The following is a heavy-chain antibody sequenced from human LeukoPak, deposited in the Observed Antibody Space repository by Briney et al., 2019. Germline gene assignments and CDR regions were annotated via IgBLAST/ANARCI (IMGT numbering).Heavy chain of an antibody. CDR3: AKDRGFGVFFQYYFDY. Sequence: GGSLRLSCAASGFTFSSYWMSWVRQAPGKGLEWVAVISHDGSNKYYADSVKGRFTISRDNSKDTVYLQMNSLRAEDTAVYYCAKDRGFGVFFQYYFDYWGQGTLVTVSS. V-gene: IGHV3-30*18. D-gene: IGHD3-10*01. J-gene: IGHJ4*02. CDR1: GFTFSSYW. CDR2: ISHDGSNK.